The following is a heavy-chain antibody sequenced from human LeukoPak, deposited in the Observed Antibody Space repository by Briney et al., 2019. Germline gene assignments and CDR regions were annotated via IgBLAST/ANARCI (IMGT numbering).Heavy chain of an antibody. CDR2: IYHSGST. Sequence: SETLSLTCAVSGYSISSGYYWGWIRQPPGKGREWIGSIYHSGSTYYNPSLKSRVTISVDTSKNQFSLKLSSVTAADTAVYYCARSGYYDFWSGYSHYFDYWGQGTLVTVSS. J-gene: IGHJ4*02. D-gene: IGHD3-3*01. CDR1: GYSISSGYY. V-gene: IGHV4-38-2*01. CDR3: ARSGYYDFWSGYSHYFDY.